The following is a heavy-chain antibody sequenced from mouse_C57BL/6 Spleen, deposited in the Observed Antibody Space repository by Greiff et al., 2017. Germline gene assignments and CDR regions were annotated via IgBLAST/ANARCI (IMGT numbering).Heavy chain of an antibody. CDR1: GYTFTSYW. Sequence: QVQLKQPGAELVKPGASVKMSCKASGYTFTSYWITWVKQRPGQGLEWIGDIYPGSGSTNYNEKFKSKATLTVDTSSSTAYMQLSSLTSEDSAVYYCARWDDGYYAAWFAYWGQGTLVTVSA. V-gene: IGHV1-55*01. CDR2: IYPGSGST. J-gene: IGHJ3*01. D-gene: IGHD2-3*01. CDR3: ARWDDGYYAAWFAY.